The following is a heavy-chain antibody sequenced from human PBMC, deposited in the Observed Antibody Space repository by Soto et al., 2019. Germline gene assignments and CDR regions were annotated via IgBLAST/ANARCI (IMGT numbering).Heavy chain of an antibody. V-gene: IGHV4-39*07. CDR2: IYYNGAT. J-gene: IGHJ5*02. D-gene: IGHD3-10*01. CDR3: ARAMGYYASGSYFDP. CDR1: GGSFSSSSYY. Sequence: PSETLSLTCTVSGGSFSSSSYYWVWVRQPPGKGLEWIGSIYYNGATYYNPSLKSRVVISVDTSKNQFSLKLTSVTAADTAVYYCARAMGYYASGSYFDPWGQGILVTVSS.